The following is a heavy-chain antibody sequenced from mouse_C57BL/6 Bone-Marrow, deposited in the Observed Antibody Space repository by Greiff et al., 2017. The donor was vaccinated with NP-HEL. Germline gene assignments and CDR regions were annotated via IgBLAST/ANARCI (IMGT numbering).Heavy chain of an antibody. CDR2: ISSGSSTI. Sequence: EVMLVESGGGLVKPGGSLKLSCAASGFTFSDYGMHWVRQAPEKGLEWVAYISSGSSTIYYADTVKGRFTITRDNAKNTLFLQMTSLRSEDTAMYYYASIPYYYGSSHWYFDVWGTGTTVTVSS. D-gene: IGHD1-1*01. CDR1: GFTFSDYG. J-gene: IGHJ1*03. CDR3: ASIPYYYGSSHWYFDV. V-gene: IGHV5-17*01.